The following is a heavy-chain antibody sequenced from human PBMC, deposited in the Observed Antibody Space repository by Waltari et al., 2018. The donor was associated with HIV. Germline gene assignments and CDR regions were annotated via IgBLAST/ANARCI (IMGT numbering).Heavy chain of an antibody. D-gene: IGHD2-2*02. J-gene: IGHJ5*02. CDR2: IYPGDSDT. CDR3: ARGGYCSSTSCYSGWFDP. Sequence: EVQLVQSGAEVKKPGESLKISCKGSGYSFTSYWIGWVRQLPGQGLEWMGIIYPGDSDTRYSPSFQGQVTISADKSISTAYLQWSSLKASDTAMYYCARGGYCSSTSCYSGWFDPWGQGTLVTVSS. CDR1: GYSFTSYW. V-gene: IGHV5-51*01.